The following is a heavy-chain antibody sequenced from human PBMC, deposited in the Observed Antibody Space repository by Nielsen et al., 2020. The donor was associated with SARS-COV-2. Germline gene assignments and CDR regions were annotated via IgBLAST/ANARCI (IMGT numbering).Heavy chain of an antibody. V-gene: IGHV3-53*01. CDR2: IYSGGTT. Sequence: GESLKISCVASGFVVSDTNMNWVRQAPGKGLECVSIIYSGGTTYYVDSMKGRFTISRDNSKNTLFLQMNSLRAEDTAVYFCAVKDYGFPSSYVSDAFDMWGQGTMVTVSS. D-gene: IGHD3-3*01. CDR1: GFVVSDTN. CDR3: AVKDYGFPSSYVSDAFDM. J-gene: IGHJ3*02.